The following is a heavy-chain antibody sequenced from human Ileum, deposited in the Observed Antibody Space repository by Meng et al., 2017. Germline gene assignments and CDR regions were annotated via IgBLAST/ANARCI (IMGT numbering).Heavy chain of an antibody. Sequence: GGSLRLSCAASGFTFSSYSMNWVRQAPGKGLEWVSSISSSSSYIYYADSVKGRFTISRDNAKNSLYLQMNSLRAEDTAVYYCARDSEWNSRDSSGPFDYWGQGTLVTVSS. CDR3: ARDSEWNSRDSSGPFDY. CDR2: ISSSSSYI. J-gene: IGHJ4*02. V-gene: IGHV3-21*01. CDR1: GFTFSSYS. D-gene: IGHD3-22*01.